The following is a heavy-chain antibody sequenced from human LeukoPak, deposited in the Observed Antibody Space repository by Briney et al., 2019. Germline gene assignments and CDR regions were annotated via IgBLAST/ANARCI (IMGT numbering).Heavy chain of an antibody. CDR3: AKDDDVSSRYSRFEN. Sequence: GRSLRLSCAASGFIFRNYGMHWVRQAPGKGLEWVAVIWSAENNKYYADSVQGRFTISRDNSKNTVFLQMNSLRAEDTAVYYCAKDDDVSSRYSRFENWGQGTLVTVSS. V-gene: IGHV3-33*06. J-gene: IGHJ4*02. CDR1: GFIFRNYG. D-gene: IGHD3-22*01. CDR2: IWSAENNK.